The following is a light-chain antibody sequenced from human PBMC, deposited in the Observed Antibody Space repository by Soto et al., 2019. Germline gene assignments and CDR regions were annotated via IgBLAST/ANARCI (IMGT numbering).Light chain of an antibody. CDR1: QTISSW. CDR2: DAS. V-gene: IGKV1-5*01. CDR3: QQYSTYWT. Sequence: IQMTQSPSTLSASVGGRVTITCRASQTISSWLAWYQQKPGKAPKLLIYDASSLESGVPSRFSGSGSGTEFTLTISSLQPDYFATYYCQQYSTYWTLGQGTKVDIK. J-gene: IGKJ1*01.